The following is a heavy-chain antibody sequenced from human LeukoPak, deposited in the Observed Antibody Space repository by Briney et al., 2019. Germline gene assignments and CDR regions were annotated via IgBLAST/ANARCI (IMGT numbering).Heavy chain of an antibody. J-gene: IGHJ6*03. Sequence: GGSLRLSCAASGFTFSSYSMNWVRQTPGKGLEWVSSISSSSSYIYYADSMKGRFTISRDNAKNSLYLQMNSLRAEETAVYYCARAPEGIAAAGTSSMRYYYYMDVWGKGTTVTVSS. CDR2: ISSSSSYI. CDR1: GFTFSSYS. V-gene: IGHV3-21*01. D-gene: IGHD6-13*01. CDR3: ARAPEGIAAAGTSSMRYYYYMDV.